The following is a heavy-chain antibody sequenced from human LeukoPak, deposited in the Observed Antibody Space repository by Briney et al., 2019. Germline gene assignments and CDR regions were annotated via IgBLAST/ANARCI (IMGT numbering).Heavy chain of an antibody. CDR1: GFTFRTYA. CDR3: AKKHSGSYYDY. V-gene: IGHV3-23*01. CDR2: IGGTGAKT. J-gene: IGHJ4*02. Sequence: GGSLRLSCATSGFTFRTYAMNWVRQAPGKGLEWVSAIGGTGAKTYYADSVKGRFTISRDNSKNTLYLHVNSLRAEDTAIYYCAKKHSGSYYDYWGQGTLVTVSS. D-gene: IGHD1-26*01.